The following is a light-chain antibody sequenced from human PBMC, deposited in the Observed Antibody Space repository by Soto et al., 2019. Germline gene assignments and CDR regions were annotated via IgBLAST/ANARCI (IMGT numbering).Light chain of an antibody. CDR1: QSVGNN. V-gene: IGKV3-15*01. J-gene: IGKJ5*01. Sequence: IMMAQSPGTLSVSLGERATLSCRASQSVGNNLAWHQQKPGQAPRLLIYGASTRATGFPARFSGSGSGTEFTLTISSLQSEDFAVYYCQQYNGRPITSGQRARLEVK. CDR3: QQYNGRPIT. CDR2: GAS.